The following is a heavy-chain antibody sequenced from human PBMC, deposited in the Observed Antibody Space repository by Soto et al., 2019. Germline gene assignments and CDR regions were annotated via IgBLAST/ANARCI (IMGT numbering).Heavy chain of an antibody. CDR3: ARETGTHGVDY. D-gene: IGHD1-7*01. CDR2: IYYSGST. CDR1: GGSFSGYY. Sequence: SETLSLTCAVYGGSFSGYYWSWIRQPPGKGLEWIGYIYYSGSTYYNPSLKSRVTISVDTSKNQFSLKLSSVTAADTAVYYCARETGTHGVDYWGQGTLVTVSS. V-gene: IGHV4-34*09. J-gene: IGHJ4*02.